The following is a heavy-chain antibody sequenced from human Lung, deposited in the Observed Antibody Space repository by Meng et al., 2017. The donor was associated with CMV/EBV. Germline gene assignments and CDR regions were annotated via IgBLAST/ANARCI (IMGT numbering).Heavy chain of an antibody. Sequence: ESXKISXEASGFTFSTYAMSWVRQPPGKGLEWVSAISGGSDGGRAFYADSVKGRFTISRDNSKSTLFLQMNSLTVEDTAVYYCAKDPVVGAPHVFGIWGQGAMVXVSS. CDR1: GFTFSTYA. J-gene: IGHJ3*02. CDR3: AKDPVVGAPHVFGI. CDR2: ISGGSDGGRA. D-gene: IGHD1-26*01. V-gene: IGHV3-23*01.